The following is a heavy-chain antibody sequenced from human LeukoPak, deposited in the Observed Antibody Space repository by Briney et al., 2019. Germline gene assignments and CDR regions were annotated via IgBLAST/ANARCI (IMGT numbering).Heavy chain of an antibody. J-gene: IGHJ6*02. CDR2: ISYDGSNK. V-gene: IGHV3-30*03. Sequence: GGSLRLSCAASGFSFSSYGMHWVRQAPGKGLEWVAVISYDGSNKYYADSVKGRFTISRDNSKNTLYLQMNSLRAEDTAVYYCARDRKGALNYGMDVWGQGTTVTVSS. CDR1: GFSFSSYG. CDR3: ARDRKGALNYGMDV.